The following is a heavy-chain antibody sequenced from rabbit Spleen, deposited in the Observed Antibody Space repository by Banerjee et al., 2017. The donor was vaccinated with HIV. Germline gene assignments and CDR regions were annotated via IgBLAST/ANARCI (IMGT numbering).Heavy chain of an antibody. CDR1: GVSFSGNSY. V-gene: IGHV1S40*01. CDR2: INTYTGKS. J-gene: IGHJ4*01. Sequence: QSLEESGGDLVKPGASLTLTCIASGVSFSGNSYMCWVRQAPGKGLEWIACINTYTGKSVYASWATGRFTISRTSSITVTLQMTSLTAADTATYFCARDLIGIIGWNFYLWGPGTLVTVS. CDR3: ARDLIGIIGWNFYL. D-gene: IGHD1-1*01.